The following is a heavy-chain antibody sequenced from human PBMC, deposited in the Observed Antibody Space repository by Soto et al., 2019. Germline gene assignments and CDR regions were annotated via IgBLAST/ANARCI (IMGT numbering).Heavy chain of an antibody. CDR3: ARDRDIAAADYYFDD. Sequence: PGGSLRLSCAASGFTFSSYPMHWVRQAPGKGLGWVAVISYDGGNKYYVDSVKGRFTISRDNSKNTLYLQMNSLRAEDTAVYYCARDRDIAAADYYFDDWGQGTLVTVSS. CDR2: ISYDGGNK. D-gene: IGHD6-13*01. CDR1: GFTFSSYP. J-gene: IGHJ4*02. V-gene: IGHV3-30-3*01.